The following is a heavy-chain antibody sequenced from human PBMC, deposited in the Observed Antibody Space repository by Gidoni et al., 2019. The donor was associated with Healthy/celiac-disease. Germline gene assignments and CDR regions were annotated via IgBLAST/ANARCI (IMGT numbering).Heavy chain of an antibody. CDR1: GYTFTSYD. V-gene: IGHV1-8*01. Sequence: QVQLVQSGAEVQKPGASVKVSCKASGYTFTSYDSNWVRQATGQGLEWMGWMNPNSGNTGYAQKFQGRVTMTRNTSISTAYMELSSLRSEDTAVYYCARVPLLPGGLTKYYFDYWGQGTLVTVSS. CDR2: MNPNSGNT. CDR3: ARVPLLPGGLTKYYFDY. D-gene: IGHD3-9*01. J-gene: IGHJ4*02.